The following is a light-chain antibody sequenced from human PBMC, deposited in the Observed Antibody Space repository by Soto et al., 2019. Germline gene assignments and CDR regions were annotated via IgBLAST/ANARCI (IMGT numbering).Light chain of an antibody. J-gene: IGKJ4*01. CDR3: QQCDDFLT. V-gene: IGKV1-33*01. CDR1: QDIKNY. CDR2: EAY. Sequence: DIQMTQSPSSLSASVGDRVTITCHATQDIKNYLNWYQQKPGKAPKLLIYEAYNLETGVPSRFRGSGCGRSFTFTISSLKPEDIATYYCQQCDDFLTFGGGTRIEIK.